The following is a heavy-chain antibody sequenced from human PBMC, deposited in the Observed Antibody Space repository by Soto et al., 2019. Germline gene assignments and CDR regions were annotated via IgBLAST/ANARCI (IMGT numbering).Heavy chain of an antibody. J-gene: IGHJ6*02. Sequence: GGSLRLSCAVSGFTFSTYGIHWVRQAPGKGLEWVAVISHDGSKKHYADSVKGRFTISRDNSKNTLYLQMNSLRGEDTAVYYCAKDLCGYSYGRTCHYHYGMDVWGQGTTVTVSS. CDR2: ISHDGSKK. CDR3: AKDLCGYSYGRTCHYHYGMDV. CDR1: GFTFSTYG. D-gene: IGHD5-18*01. V-gene: IGHV3-30*18.